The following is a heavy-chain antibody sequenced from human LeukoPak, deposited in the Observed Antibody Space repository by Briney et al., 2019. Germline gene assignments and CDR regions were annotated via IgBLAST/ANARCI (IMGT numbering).Heavy chain of an antibody. Sequence: SETLSLTCTVSGGSISSSGYYWDWIRQPPGKGLEWIGSIYYSGSTHYNLSLKSRVTISVDTSKNQFSLKLSSVTAADTAVYYCARTRIYYYDSSGYIDYWGQGTLVTVSS. CDR3: ARTRIYYYDSSGYIDY. J-gene: IGHJ4*02. CDR2: IYYSGST. CDR1: GGSISSSGYY. V-gene: IGHV4-39*07. D-gene: IGHD3-22*01.